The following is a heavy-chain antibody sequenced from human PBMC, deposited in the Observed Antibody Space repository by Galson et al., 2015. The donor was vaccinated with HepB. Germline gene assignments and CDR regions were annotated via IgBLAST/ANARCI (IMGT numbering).Heavy chain of an antibody. CDR3: ARFLLTSVTTPGDV. CDR1: GFTFSRYW. CDR2: IKQDGSEN. Sequence: SLRLSCAGSGFTFSRYWMSWVRQAPGKGLEWVANIKQDGSENYYVGSVKGRFTISRDNAKNSLYLQMNSLRAEDTAVYYCARFLLTSVTTPGDVWGQGTLVTVSS. V-gene: IGHV3-7*01. D-gene: IGHD4-17*01. J-gene: IGHJ4*02.